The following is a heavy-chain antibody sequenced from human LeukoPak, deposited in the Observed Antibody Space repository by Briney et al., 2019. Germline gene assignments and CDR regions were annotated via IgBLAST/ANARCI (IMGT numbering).Heavy chain of an antibody. Sequence: GGSLRLSCAASGFTFSSCSMNWVRQAPGTGLEWVSFISSGSGTIYYADSVKGRFTISRDNAKNSLFLHMNNLRDEDTAVYYCARLTGSGYYYFDYWGQGTLVTVSS. V-gene: IGHV3-48*02. CDR2: ISSGSGTI. J-gene: IGHJ4*02. CDR3: ARLTGSGYYYFDY. D-gene: IGHD3-22*01. CDR1: GFTFSSCS.